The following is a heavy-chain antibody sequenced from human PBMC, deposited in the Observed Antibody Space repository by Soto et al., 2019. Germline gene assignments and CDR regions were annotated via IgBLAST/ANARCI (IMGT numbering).Heavy chain of an antibody. CDR1: GYIFSDYY. D-gene: IGHD4-4*01. CDR3: ARADYSGSYFFDS. CDR2: INPDNGGT. J-gene: IGHJ4*02. V-gene: IGHV1-2*04. Sequence: QVQLVQSGTEVKKPGASVTVSCKATGYIFSDYYIYWLRRARGQGLEWMGWINPDNGGTNYAQKFQDWVTFTRDTSTSTAYMELNRLKSDDTAVYYCARADYSGSYFFDSWGQGTLLSVSS.